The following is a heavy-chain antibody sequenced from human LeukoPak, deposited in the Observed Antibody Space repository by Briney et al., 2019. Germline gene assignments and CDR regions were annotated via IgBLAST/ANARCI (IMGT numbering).Heavy chain of an antibody. CDR1: GFTFSDYY. Sequence: GGSLRLSCAASGFTFSDYYMSWIRQAPGKGLEWVSYISSRGSTIYYADSVKGRFTISRDNAKNSLYLQMNSLRAEDTALYYCAKDSLVRGAWGAFDIWGQGTMVTVSS. CDR3: AKDSLVRGAWGAFDI. V-gene: IGHV3-11*01. CDR2: ISSRGSTI. D-gene: IGHD3-10*01. J-gene: IGHJ3*02.